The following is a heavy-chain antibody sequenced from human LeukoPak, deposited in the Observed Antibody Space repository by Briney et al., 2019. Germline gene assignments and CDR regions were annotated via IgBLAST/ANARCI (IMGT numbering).Heavy chain of an antibody. CDR3: ARVLLYSSSRLDY. CDR1: GYTFTSYD. J-gene: IGHJ4*02. V-gene: IGHV1-2*02. CDR2: MNPNSGGT. D-gene: IGHD6-6*01. Sequence: ASVKVSCKASGYTFTSYDINWVRQATGQGLEWMGWMNPNSGGTNYAQKFQGRVTMTRDTSISTAYMELSRLRSDDTAVYYCARVLLYSSSRLDYWGQGTLVTVSS.